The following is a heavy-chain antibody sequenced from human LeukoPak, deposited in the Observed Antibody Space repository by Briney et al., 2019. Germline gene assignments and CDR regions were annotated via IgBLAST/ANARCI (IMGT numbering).Heavy chain of an antibody. J-gene: IGHJ6*03. CDR3: ARAARITIFGVVMKYYMDV. CDR2: MNPNSGNT. D-gene: IGHD3-3*01. V-gene: IGHV1-8*01. Sequence: GASVRVSCKASGYTFTSYDINWVRQATGQGLEWMGWMNPNSGNTGYAQKFQGRVTMTRNTSISTAYMELSSLRSEDTAVYYCARAARITIFGVVMKYYMDVWGKGPTVTVSS. CDR1: GYTFTSYD.